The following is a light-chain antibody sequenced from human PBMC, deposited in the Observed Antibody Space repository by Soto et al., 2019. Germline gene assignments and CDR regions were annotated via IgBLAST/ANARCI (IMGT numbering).Light chain of an antibody. CDR3: TSYTRSSTVL. V-gene: IGLV2-14*03. J-gene: IGLJ2*01. CDR1: SSDIGTYEY. CDR2: DVS. Sequence: QSALTQPASVSGSPGQSITISCTGTSSDIGTYEYVSWYQQHPGKAHNLIIYDVSDRPSGVSNRFSGSKSGKTASLTISGLQAEDEADYCFTSYTRSSTVLFGGGTKLTVL.